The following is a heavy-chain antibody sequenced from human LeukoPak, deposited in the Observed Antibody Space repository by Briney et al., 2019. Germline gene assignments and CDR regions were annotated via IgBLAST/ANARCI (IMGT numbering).Heavy chain of an antibody. Sequence: PSQTLSLTCTVSGGSISSGGYYWSWIRQHPGKGLEWIGYICYSGSTYYNPSLKSRVTISVDTSKNQFSLKLSSVTAADTAVYYCARDVRQTGIAAAGTNWFDPWGQGTLVTVSS. CDR1: GGSISSGGYY. D-gene: IGHD6-13*01. J-gene: IGHJ5*02. CDR3: ARDVRQTGIAAAGTNWFDP. CDR2: ICYSGST. V-gene: IGHV4-31*03.